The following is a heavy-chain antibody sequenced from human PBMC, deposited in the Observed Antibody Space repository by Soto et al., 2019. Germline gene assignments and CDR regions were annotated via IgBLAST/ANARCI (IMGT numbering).Heavy chain of an antibody. V-gene: IGHV3-30*18. CDR3: AKDRGPSSILYVHRGPNWF. J-gene: IGHJ5*01. CDR1: GFTFSSYG. Sequence: LRLSWAASGFTFSSYGMHGGRQAPGKGLEWVAVISYDGSNKYYADSVKGRFTISRDNSKNTLYLQMNSLRAEDTAVYYCAKDRGPSSILYVHRGPNWF. CDR2: ISYDGSNK. D-gene: IGHD6-13*01.